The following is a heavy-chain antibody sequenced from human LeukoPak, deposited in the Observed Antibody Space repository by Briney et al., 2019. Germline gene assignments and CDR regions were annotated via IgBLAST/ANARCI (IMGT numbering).Heavy chain of an antibody. CDR2: IKQDGSEK. J-gene: IGHJ4*02. Sequence: GGSLRLSCAASGFTFSSYWMSWVRQAPGKGLGWVANIKQDGSEKYYVDSGKGRFTISRDNAKNSLYLQMNSLRAEDTAVYYCAKGDSGIAVAGTDYWGQGTLVTVSS. CDR3: AKGDSGIAVAGTDY. CDR1: GFTFSSYW. D-gene: IGHD6-19*01. V-gene: IGHV3-7*03.